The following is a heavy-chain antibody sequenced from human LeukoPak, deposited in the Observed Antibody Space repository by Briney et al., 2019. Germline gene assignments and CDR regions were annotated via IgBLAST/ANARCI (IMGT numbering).Heavy chain of an antibody. Sequence: GGSLRPSRAASGFTFSNYAMSWVRQAPGKGLEWVSGISGSGGSTYYADSVKGRFTISRDNSKNTLYLQMNSLRAEDTAVYFCAKGARYCSGGSCFDEYYFDYWGQGTLVTVSS. CDR2: ISGSGGST. J-gene: IGHJ4*02. CDR3: AKGARYCSGGSCFDEYYFDY. V-gene: IGHV3-23*01. D-gene: IGHD2-15*01. CDR1: GFTFSNYA.